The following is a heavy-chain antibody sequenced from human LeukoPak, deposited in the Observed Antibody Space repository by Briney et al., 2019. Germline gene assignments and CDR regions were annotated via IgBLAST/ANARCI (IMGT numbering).Heavy chain of an antibody. CDR3: ATSIVWPAAEYFQH. D-gene: IGHD2-15*01. Sequence: ASVKVSCKVSGYTLTELSMHWVRQAPGKGLEWMAGFDPEDGETIYAQKFQGRVTMTEDTSTNTAYMELSSLRSEDTAVYYCATSIVWPAAEYFQHWGQGTLVTVSS. CDR2: FDPEDGET. V-gene: IGHV1-24*01. J-gene: IGHJ1*01. CDR1: GYTLTELS.